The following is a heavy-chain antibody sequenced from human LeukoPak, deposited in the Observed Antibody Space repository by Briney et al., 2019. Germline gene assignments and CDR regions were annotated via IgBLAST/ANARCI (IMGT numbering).Heavy chain of an antibody. CDR2: IWYDGSNE. CDR1: GFTFNIYG. Sequence: GGSLRLSCAVSGFTFNIYGMNWVRQAPGKGLEWVAVIWYDGSNEYYKDSVKGRFTISRDNSKNTLYLQMNSLRAEDTAGYYCARDPSCHGLDVWGQGTTVTVSS. CDR3: ARDPSCHGLDV. V-gene: IGHV3-33*01. J-gene: IGHJ6*02.